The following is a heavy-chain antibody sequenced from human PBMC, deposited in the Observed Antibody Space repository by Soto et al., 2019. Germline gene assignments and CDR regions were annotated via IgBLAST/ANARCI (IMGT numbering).Heavy chain of an antibody. V-gene: IGHV3-23*01. J-gene: IGHJ6*01. CDR2: XXXRGVSV. Sequence: TGGSLRLSCAASGFIFSSYAMSWVRQAPGKGFXWXXTXXXRGVSVYYAESVKGRFTISRDNAKNTPYLQMNSLRVDDTAVYYCVKLAYY. CDR3: VKLAYY. CDR1: GFIFSSYA.